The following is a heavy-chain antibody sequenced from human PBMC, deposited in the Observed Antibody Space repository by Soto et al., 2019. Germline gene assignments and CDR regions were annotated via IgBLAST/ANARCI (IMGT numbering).Heavy chain of an antibody. Sequence: EVQLVQSGGGLAQPGKSLRLSCAASGFTFRKFWMHWVRQVPGKGPVWVSYISSDGTTTDYADSVKGRFTISRDNAKDKMYLQMDRLRAEDTAVYYCAIQECTNDVCLEAAVTVGGALESWGQGTLVTVS. CDR2: ISSDGTTT. CDR1: GFTFRKFW. CDR3: AIQECTNDVCLEAAVTVGGALES. D-gene: IGHD2-8*01. V-gene: IGHV3-74*01. J-gene: IGHJ1*01.